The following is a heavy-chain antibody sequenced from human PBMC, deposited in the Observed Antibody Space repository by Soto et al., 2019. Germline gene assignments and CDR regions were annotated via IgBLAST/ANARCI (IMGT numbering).Heavy chain of an antibody. CDR1: GFTFSSYA. CDR3: AREFASGSPNYDY. J-gene: IGHJ4*02. Sequence: EVQLLESAGGLVQPGGSLRLSCAASGFTFSSYAMSWVRQAPGKGLEWVSTFTNYGATYYADSVKGRFTIPRDNSRNTLYLQMNSLRPEDTAVYYCAREFASGSPNYDYWGLGTLVTVSS. V-gene: IGHV3-23*01. CDR2: FTNYGAT. D-gene: IGHD3-10*01.